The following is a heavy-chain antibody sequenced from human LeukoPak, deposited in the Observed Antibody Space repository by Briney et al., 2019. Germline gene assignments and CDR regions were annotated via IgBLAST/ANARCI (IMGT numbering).Heavy chain of an antibody. CDR1: GYTLTELS. CDR2: FDPEDGET. CDR3: ATINDEYQLLFDY. D-gene: IGHD2-2*01. Sequence: GASVKVSCKVSGYTLTELSMHWVRQAPGKGLEWVGGFDPEDGETIYAQKFQGRVTMTEDTPTDTAYMELNSLRSEDTAVYYCATINDEYQLLFDYWGQGTLVTVSS. V-gene: IGHV1-24*01. J-gene: IGHJ4*02.